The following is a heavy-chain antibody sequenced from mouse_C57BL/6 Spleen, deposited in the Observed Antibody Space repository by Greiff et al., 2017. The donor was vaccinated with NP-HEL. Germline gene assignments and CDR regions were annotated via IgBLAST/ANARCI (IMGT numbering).Heavy chain of an antibody. CDR1: GYTFTSYW. D-gene: IGHD2-2*01. CDR2: IDPSDSYT. V-gene: IGHV1-50*01. Sequence: QVQLQQPGAELVKPGASVKLSCKASGYTFTSYWMQWVKQRPGQGLEWIGEIDPSDSYTNYNQKFKGKATLTVDTSSSTAYMQLSSLTSEDSAVYYCARSFGYDDYYAMDYWGQGTSVTVSS. J-gene: IGHJ4*01. CDR3: ARSFGYDDYYAMDY.